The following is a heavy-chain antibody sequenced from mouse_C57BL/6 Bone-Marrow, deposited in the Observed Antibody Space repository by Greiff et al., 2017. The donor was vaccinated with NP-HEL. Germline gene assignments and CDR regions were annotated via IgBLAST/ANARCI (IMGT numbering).Heavy chain of an antibody. CDR1: GYAFSSSW. Sequence: VKLVESGPELVKPGASVKISCKASGYAFSSSWMNWVKQRPGKGLEWIGRIYPGDGDTNYNGKFKGKATLTADKSSSTAYMQLSSLTSEDSAVYFCARDYYGSSWWYFDVWGTGTTVTVSS. J-gene: IGHJ1*03. V-gene: IGHV1-82*01. CDR3: ARDYYGSSWWYFDV. CDR2: IYPGDGDT. D-gene: IGHD1-1*01.